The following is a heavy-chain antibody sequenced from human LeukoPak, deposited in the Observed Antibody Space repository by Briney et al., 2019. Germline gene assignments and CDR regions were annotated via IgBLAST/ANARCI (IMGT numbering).Heavy chain of an antibody. J-gene: IGHJ6*03. D-gene: IGHD1-26*01. V-gene: IGHV1-18*01. CDR2: ISPYTTKT. Sequence: ASVKVSCKXSGYTFISYGITWVQQAPGQGLEWMGWISPYTTKTNYAQSLQGRVTMTTDTSTSTAYMELRSLRSDDTAVYYCAREGGVGPTAPPDYYSYQMDVWGKGTTVTVSS. CDR1: GYTFISYG. CDR3: AREGGVGPTAPPDYYSYQMDV.